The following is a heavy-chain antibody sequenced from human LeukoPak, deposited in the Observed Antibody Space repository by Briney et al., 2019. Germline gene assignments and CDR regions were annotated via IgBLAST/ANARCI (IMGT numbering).Heavy chain of an antibody. CDR1: GFTVSRYW. V-gene: IGHV3-74*01. Sequence: GGSLGLSCAASGFTVSRYWMHWVRQAPGKGLVWVSRINTDGSSTTYADSVKGRFTISRDNAKNTLYLQMNSLRAEDTAVYYCARGASASPSQFDYWGQGTLVTVSS. J-gene: IGHJ4*02. D-gene: IGHD3-3*01. CDR2: INTDGSST. CDR3: ARGASASPSQFDY.